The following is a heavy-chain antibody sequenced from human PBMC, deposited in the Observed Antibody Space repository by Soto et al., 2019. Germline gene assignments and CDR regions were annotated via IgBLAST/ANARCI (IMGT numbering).Heavy chain of an antibody. CDR1: GFTFSSYW. D-gene: IGHD5-12*01. CDR2: IKQDGSEK. J-gene: IGHJ6*02. V-gene: IGHV3-7*01. Sequence: HPGGSLRLSCAASGFTFSSYWMSWVRQAPGKGLEWVANIKQDGSEKYYVDSVKGRFTISRDNAKNSLYLQMNSLRAEDTAVYYCARGYSGYDPNYGMDVWGQGTTVTVSS. CDR3: ARGYSGYDPNYGMDV.